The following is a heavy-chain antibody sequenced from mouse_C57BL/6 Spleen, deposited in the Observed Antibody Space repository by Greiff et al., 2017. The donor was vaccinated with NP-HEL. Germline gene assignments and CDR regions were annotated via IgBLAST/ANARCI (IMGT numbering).Heavy chain of an antibody. J-gene: IGHJ2*01. D-gene: IGHD1-1*01. V-gene: IGHV1-64*01. CDR1: GYTFTSYW. CDR3: AREGVITTVVAHFDY. CDR2: IHPNSGST. Sequence: QVQLQQPGAELVKPGASVKLSCKASGYTFTSYWMHWVKQRPGQGLEWIGMIHPNSGSTNYNEKFKSKATLTVDKSSSTAYMQLSSLTSEDSAVYYCAREGVITTVVAHFDYWGQGTTLTVSS.